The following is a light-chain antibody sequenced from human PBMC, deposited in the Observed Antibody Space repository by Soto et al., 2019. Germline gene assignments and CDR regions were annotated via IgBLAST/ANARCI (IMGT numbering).Light chain of an antibody. CDR3: QQYENSPRA. CDR1: QTVTSNY. V-gene: IGKV3-20*01. J-gene: IGKJ1*01. Sequence: EIVVTQSPGTLSLSPGERATLSCRASQTVTSNYLAWYQQRPGQAPRLLIYGASSRATGIPDRFSGSGSGTDFSLTISRLEPEDSAVYYCQQYENSPRAFGQGTKVDIK. CDR2: GAS.